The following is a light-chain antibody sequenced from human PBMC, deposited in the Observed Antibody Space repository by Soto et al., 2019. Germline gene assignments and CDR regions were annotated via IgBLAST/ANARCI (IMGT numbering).Light chain of an antibody. J-gene: IGLJ1*01. CDR1: GSDVGYYDF. V-gene: IGLV2-23*02. CDR3: CPYSGSRTFYV. Sequence: QSALTQPASVSGSPGQSITIPCTGTGSDVGYYDFVSWYQLHPGKVPKLILYEVSKRPSGVSNRFSGSKSGDTASLTISGLQAEDEAVYYCCPYSGSRTFYVFGTGTKLTVL. CDR2: EVS.